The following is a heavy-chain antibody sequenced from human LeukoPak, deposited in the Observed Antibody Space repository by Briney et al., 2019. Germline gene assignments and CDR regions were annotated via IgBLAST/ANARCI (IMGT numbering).Heavy chain of an antibody. CDR3: ARVFRSRAAAGTGLDY. V-gene: IGHV3-53*01. CDR1: GFTVSSNY. Sequence: GGSLRLSCAASGFTVSSNYMSWVRQAPGKGLEWVSVIYSGGSTYYADSVKGRFTISRDNSKNTLYLQMNSLRAEDTAVYYCARVFRSRAAAGTGLDYWGQGTLVTVSS. CDR2: IYSGGST. D-gene: IGHD6-13*01. J-gene: IGHJ4*02.